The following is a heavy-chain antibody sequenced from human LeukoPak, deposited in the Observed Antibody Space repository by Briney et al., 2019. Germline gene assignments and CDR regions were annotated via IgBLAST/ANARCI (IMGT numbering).Heavy chain of an antibody. V-gene: IGHV1-2*04. J-gene: IGHJ6*02. CDR2: INPNSGGT. CDR3: ARDLYRTTETTAPLYYYYGMDV. CDR1: GYTFTGYY. Sequence: GASVKVSCKASGYTFTGYYMHWVRQAPGQGLEWVGWINPNSGGTNYAQKFQGWVTMTRDTSISTAYMELSRLRSDDTAVYYCARDLYRTTETTAPLYYYYGMDVWGQGTTVTVSS. D-gene: IGHD1-1*01.